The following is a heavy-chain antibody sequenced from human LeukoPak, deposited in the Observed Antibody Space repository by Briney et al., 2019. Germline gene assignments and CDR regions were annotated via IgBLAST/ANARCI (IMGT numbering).Heavy chain of an antibody. CDR1: GGAISSYY. CDR3: ARDLPSYYFDSGNMFDP. D-gene: IGHD3-10*01. J-gene: IGHJ5*02. CDR2: IYATGRT. Sequence: SETLSLTCTVSGGAISSYYWSWIRQPAAKGLEWIGRIYATGRTDYSASLKSRVTMSVDTSNNQFSLKLSSETAADTAVYYCARDLPSYYFDSGNMFDPWGQGILVTVSS. V-gene: IGHV4-4*07.